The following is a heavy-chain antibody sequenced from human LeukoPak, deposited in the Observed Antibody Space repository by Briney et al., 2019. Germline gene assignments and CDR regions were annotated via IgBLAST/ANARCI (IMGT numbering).Heavy chain of an antibody. J-gene: IGHJ5*02. CDR2: MQPSSGAT. CDR3: ASGRGRSWFDP. CDR1: GYTFTAYN. V-gene: IGHV1-2*02. Sequence: GASVKVSCKASGYTFTAYNIHWVRQAPGQGLEWMGWMQPSSGATNYAQKFQGRVTMTGDTSISTAYMELCRLTSDDTAFYYCASGRGRSWFDPWGRGTLVTVSS. D-gene: IGHD1-26*01.